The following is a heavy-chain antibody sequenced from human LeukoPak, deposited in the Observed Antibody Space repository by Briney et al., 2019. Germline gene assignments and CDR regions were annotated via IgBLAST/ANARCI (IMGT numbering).Heavy chain of an antibody. CDR3: AKGTYSAYNSGCAY. CDR2: INSEGSST. CDR1: GFTFSSYW. J-gene: IGHJ4*02. D-gene: IGHD5-12*01. Sequence: PGGSLRLSCAASGFTFSSYWMHWVRQAPGKGLVWVSRINSEGSSTNYADSVKGRFTISRDNSRNTLYLQMNSLRAEDTALYYCAKGTYSAYNSGCAYWGQGTLVTVSS. V-gene: IGHV3-74*01.